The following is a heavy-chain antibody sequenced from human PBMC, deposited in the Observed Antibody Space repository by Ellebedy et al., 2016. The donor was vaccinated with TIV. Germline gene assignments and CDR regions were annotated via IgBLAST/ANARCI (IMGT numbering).Heavy chain of an antibody. V-gene: IGHV3-23*01. CDR3: ARDRSGSYHDY. J-gene: IGHJ4*02. D-gene: IGHD1-26*01. Sequence: GESLKISCAAWGFSFSNFWMSWVRQAPGKGLEWVSAISGSGGSTYYADSVKGRFTISRDNSKNSLYLQMNSLRDEDTAVYYCARDRSGSYHDYWGQGTLVTVSS. CDR2: ISGSGGST. CDR1: GFSFSNFW.